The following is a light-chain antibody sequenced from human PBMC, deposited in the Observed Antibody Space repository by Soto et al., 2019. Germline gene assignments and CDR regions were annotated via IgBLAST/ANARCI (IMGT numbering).Light chain of an antibody. J-gene: IGLJ2*01. V-gene: IGLV2-14*01. CDR2: EVS. Sequence: QSALTQPASVSGSPGQSITISWTGTSSDVGGYNYVSWYQQHPGKAPKLMIYEVSDRPSGVSSRFSGSKSGNTASLTISGLQAEDEADYYCSSYTSSSTLVFGGGTKLTVL. CDR3: SSYTSSSTLV. CDR1: SSDVGGYNY.